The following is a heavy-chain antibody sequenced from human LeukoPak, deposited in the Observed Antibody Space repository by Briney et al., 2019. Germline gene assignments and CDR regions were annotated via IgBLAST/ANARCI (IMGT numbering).Heavy chain of an antibody. CDR2: IYPSGTT. CDR3: TDDYGD. V-gene: IGHV4-4*07. CDR1: GVSVRSYY. D-gene: IGHD4-17*01. J-gene: IGHJ4*02. Sequence: SETLSLTCSVSGVSVRSYYWSWIRQPAGKGLEWIGRIYPSGTTHYNPSLKSRVTISVDTSNNHFSLKLTSVTAADTAVYYCTDDYGDWGQGTLVTVSS.